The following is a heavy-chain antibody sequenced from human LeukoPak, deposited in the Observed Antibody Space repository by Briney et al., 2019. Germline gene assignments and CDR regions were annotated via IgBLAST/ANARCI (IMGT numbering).Heavy chain of an antibody. V-gene: IGHV1-24*01. CDR1: GYTLTELS. CDR2: FDPEDGET. CDR3: AADPVRTTVTTFEFGY. Sequence: ASVKVSCKVSGYTLTELSMHWVRQAPGKGLEWMGGFDPEDGETIYAQKFQGRVTMTEDTSTDTAYMELSSLRSEDTAVYYCAADPVRTTVTTFEFGYWGQGTLVTVSS. J-gene: IGHJ4*02. D-gene: IGHD4-17*01.